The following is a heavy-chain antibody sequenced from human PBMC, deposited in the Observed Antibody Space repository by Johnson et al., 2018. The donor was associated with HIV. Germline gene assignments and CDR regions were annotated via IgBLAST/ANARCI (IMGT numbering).Heavy chain of an antibody. V-gene: IGHV3-7*01. D-gene: IGHD3-10*01. CDR3: ARDPPYGSGTYFDAFDI. CDR2: IKQDGSEK. CDR1: GFTFSSYW. J-gene: IGHJ3*02. Sequence: VQLVESGGGLVQPGGSLRLSCAASGFTFSSYWMSWVRQAPGKGLEWVANIKQDGSEKYYVDSVKGRFTISRDNAKNSLYLQMNSLRAEDTTVYYCARDPPYGSGTYFDAFDIWGQGTMVTVSS.